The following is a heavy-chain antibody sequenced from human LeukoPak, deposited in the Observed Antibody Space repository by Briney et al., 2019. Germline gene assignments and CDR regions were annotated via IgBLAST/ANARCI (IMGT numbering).Heavy chain of an antibody. CDR2: ISSSSSYI. Sequence: GGSLRLSCAASGFTFSSYSMNWVRQAPGKGLEWVSSISSSSSYIYYADSVKGRFTISRDNAKNSLYLQMNSLRAEDTAVYYCARGVRGYYDSSDQYRGPLFYWGQGTLVTVSS. CDR3: ARGVRGYYDSSDQYRGPLFY. J-gene: IGHJ4*02. D-gene: IGHD3-22*01. CDR1: GFTFSSYS. V-gene: IGHV3-21*01.